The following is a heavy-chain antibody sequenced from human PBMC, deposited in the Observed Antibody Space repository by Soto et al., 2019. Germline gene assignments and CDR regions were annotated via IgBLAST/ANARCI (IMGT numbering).Heavy chain of an antibody. J-gene: IGHJ4*02. CDR2: ITASGGDS. V-gene: IGHV3-23*01. D-gene: IGHD6-19*01. CDR1: GFTFSSYA. CDR3: ALGSGRG. Sequence: EVQLSESGGGLVQPGGSLRLSCAASGFTFSSYAMSWVRQAPGKGQEWVSAITASGGDSYYADSVKGRFTIYRDSSKNTLYLQMNSLRVEDTAVYYCALGSGRGWGQGTLVTVSS.